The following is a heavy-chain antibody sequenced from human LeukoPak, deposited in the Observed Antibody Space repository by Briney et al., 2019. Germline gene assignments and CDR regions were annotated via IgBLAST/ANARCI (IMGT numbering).Heavy chain of an antibody. CDR1: GFSFDDYA. V-gene: IGHV3-9*01. CDR2: ISWNGYGK. J-gene: IGHJ4*02. CDR3: ARDRGYCSSTSCYTYFDY. Sequence: GGSLRLSCAASGFSFDDYAMHWVRQAPGKGLEWVSGISWNGYGKGYADSVKGRFTISRDNAKNSLYLQMNSLRAEDTAVYYCARDRGYCSSTSCYTYFDYWGQGTLVTVSS. D-gene: IGHD2-2*02.